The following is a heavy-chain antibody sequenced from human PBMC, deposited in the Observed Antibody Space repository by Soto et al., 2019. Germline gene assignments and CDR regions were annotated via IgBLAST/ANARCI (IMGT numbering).Heavy chain of an antibody. CDR1: GFTFSSYS. V-gene: IGHV3-21*01. CDR2: ISSSSSYI. CDR3: ARDGPYQLLSSYNWFDP. D-gene: IGHD2-2*01. J-gene: IGHJ5*02. Sequence: GGSLRLSCAASGFTFSSYSMNWVRQAPGKGLEWVSSISSSSSYIYYADSVKGRFTISRDNAKNSLYLQMNSLRAEDTAVYYCARDGPYQLLSSYNWFDPWGQGTLVTVSS.